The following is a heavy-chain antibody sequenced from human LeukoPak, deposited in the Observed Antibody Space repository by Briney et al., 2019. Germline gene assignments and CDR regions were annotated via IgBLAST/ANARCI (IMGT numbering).Heavy chain of an antibody. CDR2: INPNSGGT. D-gene: IGHD6-19*01. Sequence: ASVKVSCKASGYTFTGYYMHWVRQAPGQGLEWMGWINPNSGGTNYAQKFQGRVTMTRDPSISTAYMELSRLRSDDTAVYYCARGPRGIAVAAVDYWGQGTLVTVSS. CDR3: ARGPRGIAVAAVDY. CDR1: GYTFTGYY. J-gene: IGHJ4*02. V-gene: IGHV1-2*02.